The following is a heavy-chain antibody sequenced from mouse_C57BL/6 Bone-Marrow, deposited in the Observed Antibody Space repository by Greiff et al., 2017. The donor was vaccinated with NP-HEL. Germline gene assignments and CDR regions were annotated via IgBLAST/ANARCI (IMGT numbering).Heavy chain of an antibody. J-gene: IGHJ2*01. CDR1: GYSITSGYY. V-gene: IGHV3-6*01. CDR2: ISYDGSN. Sequence: EVKLVESGPGLVKPSQSLSLTCSVTGYSITSGYYWNWIRQFPGNKLEWMGYISYDGSNNYNPSLKNRSSITRDTSKNQFFLKLNSVTTEDTATYYCASSLTTVVATDYWGQGTTLTVSS. D-gene: IGHD1-1*01. CDR3: ASSLTTVVATDY.